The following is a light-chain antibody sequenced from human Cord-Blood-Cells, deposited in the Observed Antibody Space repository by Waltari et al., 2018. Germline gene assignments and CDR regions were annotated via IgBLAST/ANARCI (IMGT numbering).Light chain of an antibody. Sequence: QSVLTQPPSASGTPGQRVTISCSGSSPNIGSNYVYLYQQLPGTAPKLLIYRNNQRPSGVPDRFSGSKSGTSASLAISGLRSEDEADYYCAAWDDSLSGWVFGGGTKLTVL. CDR2: RNN. CDR1: SPNIGSNY. J-gene: IGLJ3*02. CDR3: AAWDDSLSGWV. V-gene: IGLV1-47*01.